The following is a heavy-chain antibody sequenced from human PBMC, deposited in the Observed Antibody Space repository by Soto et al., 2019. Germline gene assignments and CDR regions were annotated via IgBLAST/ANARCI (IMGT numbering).Heavy chain of an antibody. D-gene: IGHD1-7*01. CDR1: GGSFSGYY. V-gene: IGHV4-34*01. CDR2: INHSGST. CDR3: ARAITGTPYFDY. J-gene: IGHJ4*02. Sequence: SETLSLTCAVYGGSFSGYYWSWIRQPPGKGLEWIGEINHSGSTNYNPSLKSRVTISVDTSKNQFSLKLSSVTAADTAVYYCARAITGTPYFDYWGQGTLVTVSS.